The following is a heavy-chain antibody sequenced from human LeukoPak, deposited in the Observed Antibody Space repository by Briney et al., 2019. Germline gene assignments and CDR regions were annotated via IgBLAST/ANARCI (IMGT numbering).Heavy chain of an antibody. CDR3: ARDHNYAFDN. J-gene: IGHJ4*02. CDR2: IGIDSGNT. V-gene: IGHV3-48*01. D-gene: IGHD1-1*01. Sequence: PGGSLRLSCTASGLPFIEYSMNWVRQAPGKGLEWISYIGIDSGNTKYADSVRGRFTISADKAKNSLYLQMNSLRVEDTAVYYCARDHNYAFDNWGQGTLVSVAS. CDR1: GLPFIEYS.